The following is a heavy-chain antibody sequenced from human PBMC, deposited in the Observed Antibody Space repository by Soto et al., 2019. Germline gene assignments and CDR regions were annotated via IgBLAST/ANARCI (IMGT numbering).Heavy chain of an antibody. CDR3: ARGSIVVVPAAMRGYFQH. Sequence: QVQLQQWGAGLLKHSETLSLTCAVYGGSFSGYYWSWIRQPPGKGLEWIGEINHSGSTNYNPSLKSRVTISVDTSKNQFSLKLSSVTAADTAVYYCARGSIVVVPAAMRGYFQHWGQGTLVTVSS. CDR2: INHSGST. CDR1: GGSFSGYY. D-gene: IGHD2-2*01. J-gene: IGHJ1*01. V-gene: IGHV4-34*01.